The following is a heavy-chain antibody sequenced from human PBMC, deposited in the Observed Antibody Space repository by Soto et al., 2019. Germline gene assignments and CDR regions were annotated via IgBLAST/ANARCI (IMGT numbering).Heavy chain of an antibody. CDR3: ATAEIDY. V-gene: IGHV3-74*01. CDR2: MNSDGSLI. J-gene: IGHJ4*02. Sequence: GGSLRLSCAVAGYTFANHWMHWVRQAPGKGLEWVSRMNSDGSLINYADSVKGRFTVSRDNARNTLYLQMNSLRVEDTAVYYCATAEIDYWGPGTLVTVSS. CDR1: GYTFANHW.